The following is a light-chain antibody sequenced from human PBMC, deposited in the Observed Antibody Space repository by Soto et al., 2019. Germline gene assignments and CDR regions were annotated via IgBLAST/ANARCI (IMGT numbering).Light chain of an antibody. CDR2: SNN. J-gene: IGLJ1*01. CDR1: SSNIGSNT. CDR3: AAWDDSLNGRV. V-gene: IGLV1-44*01. Sequence: QSVLTQPPSASGAPGQRVTISCSGSSSNIGSNTVNWYQQLPGTAPKLLIYSNNQRPSGVPDRSSGSKSGTSASLAISGLQSEDEADYYCAAWDDSLNGRVFGTGTKVTVL.